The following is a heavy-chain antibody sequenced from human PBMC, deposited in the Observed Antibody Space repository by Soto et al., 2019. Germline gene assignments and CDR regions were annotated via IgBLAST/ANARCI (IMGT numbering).Heavy chain of an antibody. CDR3: ARERRGLIFGGFDP. CDR1: GGSISNYY. V-gene: IGHV4-59*01. J-gene: IGHJ5*02. Sequence: SETLSLTCALSGGSISNYYWSWIRQPPGKGLEWIGYISDSGNSKYNPSLKSRVTISIDTSKNQFSLHLTSVTAADTALYYCARERRGLIFGGFDPWGRGTLVTVSS. CDR2: ISDSGNS. D-gene: IGHD3-3*01.